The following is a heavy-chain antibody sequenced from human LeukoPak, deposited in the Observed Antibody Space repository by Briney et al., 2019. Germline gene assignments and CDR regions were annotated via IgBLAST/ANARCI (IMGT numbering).Heavy chain of an antibody. CDR3: AKGGFCGGSCYPYYYGMDV. Sequence: PGGSLRLSCAASGFTFSSYAMSWVRQAPGKGLEWVSAISGSGGSTYYADSVKGRFTIPRDNSKNTLYLQKDRLRAGDKAVYYCAKGGFCGGSCYPYYYGMDVWGQGTTVTVSS. V-gene: IGHV3-23*01. CDR1: GFTFSSYA. CDR2: ISGSGGST. J-gene: IGHJ6*02. D-gene: IGHD2-15*01.